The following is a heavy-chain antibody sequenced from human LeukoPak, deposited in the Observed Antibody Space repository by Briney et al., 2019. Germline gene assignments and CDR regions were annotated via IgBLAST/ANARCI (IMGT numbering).Heavy chain of an antibody. CDR1: GFTFSSYA. Sequence: GGSLRLSCEASGFTFSSYAMHWVRQAPGKGLEWVAVISYDGSNKYYADSVKGRFTISRDNSKNTLYLQMNSLRAEDTAVYYCARADIVVVPADYWGQGTLVTVSS. CDR2: ISYDGSNK. J-gene: IGHJ4*02. V-gene: IGHV3-30*19. D-gene: IGHD2-2*01. CDR3: ARADIVVVPADY.